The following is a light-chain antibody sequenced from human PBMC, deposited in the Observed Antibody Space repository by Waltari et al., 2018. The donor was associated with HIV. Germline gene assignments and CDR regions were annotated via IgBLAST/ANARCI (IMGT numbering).Light chain of an antibody. CDR3: SSYTSSSTLYV. CDR1: SSDVGGSNY. Sequence: QSDLTQPASVSGSPGQSITISCTGTSSDVGGSNYVSWYQQHPGKAPKLMIYDVSNRPSGVSNRFSGSKSGNTASLTISGLQAEDEADYYCSSYTSSSTLYVFGTGTKVTVL. CDR2: DVS. J-gene: IGLJ1*01. V-gene: IGLV2-14*01.